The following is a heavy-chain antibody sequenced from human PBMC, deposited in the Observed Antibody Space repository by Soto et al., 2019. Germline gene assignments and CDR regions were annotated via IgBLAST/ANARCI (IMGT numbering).Heavy chain of an antibody. Sequence: ETLSLNCAVYVGSFSGYYWSWIRQPPGKGLEWIGEINHSGSTNYNPSLKSRVTISVDTSKNQFSLKLSSVTAADTAVYYCARVFIAVAGMDYFDYWGQGTLVTVSS. D-gene: IGHD6-19*01. CDR2: INHSGST. J-gene: IGHJ4*02. CDR3: ARVFIAVAGMDYFDY. V-gene: IGHV4-34*01. CDR1: VGSFSGYY.